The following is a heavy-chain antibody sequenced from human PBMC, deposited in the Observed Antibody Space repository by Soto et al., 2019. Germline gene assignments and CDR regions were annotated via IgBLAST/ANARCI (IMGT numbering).Heavy chain of an antibody. CDR1: GYTFTSYA. V-gene: IGHV1-3*01. Sequence: ASVKVSCKASGYTFTSYAMHWVRQAPGQRLEWMGWINAGNGNTKYSQKFQGRVTITRDTSACTAYMELSSLRSEDTAVYYCARVWAYSSSSFNWFDPWGQGTLVTVSS. J-gene: IGHJ5*02. CDR2: INAGNGNT. D-gene: IGHD6-6*01. CDR3: ARVWAYSSSSFNWFDP.